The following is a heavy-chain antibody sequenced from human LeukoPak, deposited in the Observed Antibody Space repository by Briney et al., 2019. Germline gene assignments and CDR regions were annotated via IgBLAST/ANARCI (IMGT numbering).Heavy chain of an antibody. CDR3: ARDLGVMVRAFDI. CDR1: GGSISSYY. Sequence: PSETLSLTCTVTGGSISSYYWSWIRQPPGKRLEWIGYIYYSGSTSYNPSLKSRVTISVDTSKNQISLKLSSVTAADTAVYYCARDLGVMVRAFDIWGQGTMVTVSS. CDR2: IYYSGST. D-gene: IGHD5-18*01. V-gene: IGHV4-59*01. J-gene: IGHJ3*02.